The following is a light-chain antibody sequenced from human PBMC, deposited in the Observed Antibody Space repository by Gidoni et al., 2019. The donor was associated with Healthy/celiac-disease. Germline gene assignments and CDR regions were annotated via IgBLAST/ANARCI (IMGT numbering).Light chain of an antibody. Sequence: DIHMTQSPSSLSASGGDRVTITCRTSQGISNYLACYQQKPGKVPKLLIYAASTLQSGLPSRFSGSGSGTDFTLTISSLQPEDVATYYCQKYNGARLTFGGGTKVEIK. V-gene: IGKV1-27*01. CDR3: QKYNGARLT. J-gene: IGKJ4*01. CDR2: AAS. CDR1: QGISNY.